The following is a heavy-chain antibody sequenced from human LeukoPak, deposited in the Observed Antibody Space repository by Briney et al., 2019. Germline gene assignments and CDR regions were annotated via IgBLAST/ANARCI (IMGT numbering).Heavy chain of an antibody. CDR2: IHYSGSS. V-gene: IGHV4-59*01. Sequence: SETLSLTCTVSGGSISGYYWGWIRQPPGEGLEWIAYIHYSGSSKYSPSLKSRVTTSVDMPKNQFSLKLSSVTAADTAVYYCARYDNSGSALENWGQGTLVTVSS. CDR3: ARYDNSGSALEN. D-gene: IGHD3-22*01. J-gene: IGHJ4*02. CDR1: GGSISGYY.